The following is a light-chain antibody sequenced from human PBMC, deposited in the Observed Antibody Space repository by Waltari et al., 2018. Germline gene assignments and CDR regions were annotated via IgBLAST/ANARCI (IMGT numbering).Light chain of an antibody. J-gene: IGKJ4*01. CDR1: QSHLHTDGKRY. CDR3: MQSIQMPLT. V-gene: IGKV2D-29*01. CDR2: EVS. Sequence: DIVMTQTPVSLSVTPGQPASIPGMSSQSHLHTDGKRYLYWYLQKPGQPPQLLIHEVSKRFSGVPDRFSGSGSGTDFTLKISRVEAEDVGVYYCMQSIQMPLTFGGGTKVEIK.